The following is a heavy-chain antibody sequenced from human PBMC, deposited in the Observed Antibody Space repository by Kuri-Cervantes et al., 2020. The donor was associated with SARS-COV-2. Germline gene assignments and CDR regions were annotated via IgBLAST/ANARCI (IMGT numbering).Heavy chain of an antibody. CDR3: AKVYGDYYDSSGYAVGNAFDI. V-gene: IGHV1-18*04. CDR1: VYIFTIYG. J-gene: IGHJ3*02. CDR2: ISAYSGNT. Sequence: ASVQVSCKASVYIFTIYGISWVRQAPAQGLEWMGWISAYSGNTNYAQNLQGRVTMTTDTSTSTAYMVLRSLRSDDTAVYYCAKVYGDYYDSSGYAVGNAFDIWGQGTMVTVSS. D-gene: IGHD3-22*01.